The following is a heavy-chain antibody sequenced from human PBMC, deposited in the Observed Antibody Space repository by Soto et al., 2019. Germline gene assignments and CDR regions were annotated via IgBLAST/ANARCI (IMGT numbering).Heavy chain of an antibody. D-gene: IGHD2-2*02. CDR3: ARQQYCSSTSCHTTLDLNWFDP. Sequence: SETLSLTCTVSGGSISSYYWSWIRQPPGKGLEWIGYIYYSGSTNYNPSLKSRVTISVDTSKNQFSLKLSSVTAADTAVYYCARQQYCSSTSCHTTLDLNWFDPWGQGTLVTVSS. J-gene: IGHJ5*02. CDR1: GGSISSYY. V-gene: IGHV4-59*01. CDR2: IYYSGST.